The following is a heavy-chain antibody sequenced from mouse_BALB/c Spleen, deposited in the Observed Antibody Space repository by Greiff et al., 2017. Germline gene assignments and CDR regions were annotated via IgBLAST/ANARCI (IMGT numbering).Heavy chain of an antibody. D-gene: IGHD2-1*01. J-gene: IGHJ3*01. CDR1: GFTFSSYA. Sequence: EVQVVESGGGLVKPGGSLKLSCAASGFTFSSYAMSWVRQSPEKRLEWVAEISSGGSYTYYPDTVTGRFTISRDNAKNTLYLEMSSLRSEDTAMYYCARDGNYEFAYWGQGTLGTVSA. V-gene: IGHV5-9-4*01. CDR3: ARDGNYEFAY. CDR2: ISSGGSYT.